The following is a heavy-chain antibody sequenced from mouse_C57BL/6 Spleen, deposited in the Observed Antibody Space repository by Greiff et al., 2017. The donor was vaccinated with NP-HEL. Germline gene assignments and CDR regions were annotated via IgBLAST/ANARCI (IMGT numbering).Heavy chain of an antibody. CDR3: ARGGDGYPAWFAY. J-gene: IGHJ3*01. V-gene: IGHV1-72*01. CDR1: GYTFTSYW. CDR2: TDPNSGGT. Sequence: VKLQQPGAELVKPGASVKLSCKASGYTFTSYWMHWVKQRPGRGLEWIGRTDPNSGGTKYNEKFKSKATLTVDKPSSTAYMQLSSLTSEDSAVYYCARGGDGYPAWFAYWGQGTLVTVSA. D-gene: IGHD2-3*01.